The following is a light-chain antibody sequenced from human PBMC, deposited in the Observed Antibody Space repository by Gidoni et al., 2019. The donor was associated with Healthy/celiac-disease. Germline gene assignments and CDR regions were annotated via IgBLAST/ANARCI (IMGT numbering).Light chain of an antibody. V-gene: IGKV3-20*01. CDR2: GAS. J-gene: IGKJ1*01. Sequence: EIVLTQSPGTLSLSPGERATLSCRASQSVSSSYLAWYQQKPGQAPRLLIYGASSRATGSPDRFSGSGSGTDFTLTSSRLESEDFAGYYCQQYGSSPMTFGQGTKVEIK. CDR1: QSVSSSY. CDR3: QQYGSSPMT.